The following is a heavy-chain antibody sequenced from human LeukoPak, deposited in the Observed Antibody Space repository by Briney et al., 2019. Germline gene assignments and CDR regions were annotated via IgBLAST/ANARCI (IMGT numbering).Heavy chain of an antibody. D-gene: IGHD4-11*01. J-gene: IGHJ6*03. CDR3: ARGMRRDYRTSRYYYMDV. CDR1: GGSFSGYY. V-gene: IGHV4-34*01. Sequence: NPSETLSLTCAVYGGSFSGYYWSRIRQPPGKGLEWIGEINHSGSTNYNPSLKSRITISVDTSKNQFSLKLSPVTAADTAVYYCARGMRRDYRTSRYYYMDVWGKGTTVTVSS. CDR2: INHSGST.